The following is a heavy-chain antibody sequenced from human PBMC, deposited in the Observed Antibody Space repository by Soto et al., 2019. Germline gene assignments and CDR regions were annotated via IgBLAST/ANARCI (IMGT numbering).Heavy chain of an antibody. J-gene: IGHJ5*02. CDR2: ISSSSSSI. CDR3: ARDVPFRFDP. Sequence: PGGSLRLSCAASGFTFSSYAMSWVRQAPGKGLEWVSAISSSSSSIYYADSVKGRFTISRDNAKNSLYLQMNSLRAEDTAVYYCARDVPFRFDPWGQGTLVTVSS. V-gene: IGHV3-21*01. CDR1: GFTFSSYA.